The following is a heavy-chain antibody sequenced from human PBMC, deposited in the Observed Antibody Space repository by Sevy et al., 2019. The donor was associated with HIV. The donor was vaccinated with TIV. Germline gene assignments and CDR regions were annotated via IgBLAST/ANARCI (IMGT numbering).Heavy chain of an antibody. CDR3: VHLYVWGSYRYNAFDI. CDR2: IYPGDSDT. D-gene: IGHD3-16*02. V-gene: IGHV5-51*01. J-gene: IGHJ3*02. Sequence: GESLKISCKGSGYSFTSYWIGWVRQMPGKGLEWMGIIYPGDSDTRYSPSFQGQVTISADKSISTAYLQWSGLKASDTAMYYGVHLYVWGSYRYNAFDIWGQGTMVTVSS. CDR1: GYSFTSYW.